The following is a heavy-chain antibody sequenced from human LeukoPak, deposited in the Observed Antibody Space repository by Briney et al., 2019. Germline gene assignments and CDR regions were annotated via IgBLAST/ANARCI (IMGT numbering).Heavy chain of an antibody. V-gene: IGHV4-61*02. Sequence: PSETLSLTCTVPVGSISSGSYYWSWIRQPAGKGLEWIVRIYTSGSTNYNPSLKSRVTISVDTSKNQFSLKLSSVTAADTAVYYWARDARDGYNSNLDYWGQGTLVTVSS. CDR2: IYTSGST. J-gene: IGHJ4*02. D-gene: IGHD5-24*01. CDR3: ARDARDGYNSNLDY. CDR1: VGSISSGSYY.